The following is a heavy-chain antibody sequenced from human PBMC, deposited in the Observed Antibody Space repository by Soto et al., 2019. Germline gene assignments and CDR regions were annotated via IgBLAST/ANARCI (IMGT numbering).Heavy chain of an antibody. Sequence: SETLSLTCAVYGGSFSGHYWSWIRQPPGKGMEWIRYIYHSGSTYSNPSLKSRVTISVDTSKNQFSLKLSSVTAADTAVYYCARRLYYDSSGFEGGGMDVWGQGTTVTVSS. CDR1: GGSFSGHY. CDR2: IYHSGST. D-gene: IGHD3-22*01. V-gene: IGHV4-34*01. J-gene: IGHJ6*02. CDR3: ARRLYYDSSGFEGGGMDV.